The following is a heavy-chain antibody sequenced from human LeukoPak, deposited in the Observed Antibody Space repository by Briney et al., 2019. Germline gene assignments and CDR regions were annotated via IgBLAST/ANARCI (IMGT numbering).Heavy chain of an antibody. J-gene: IGHJ5*02. CDR2: INTNTGNP. Sequence: ASVKVSCKASGYTFTSYSMNWVRQAPGQGLEWMGWINTNTGNPTYAQGFTGRFVFSLDTSVSTAYLQISSLKAEDTAVYYCARVAGGIQYLHRFDPWGQGTLVTVSS. D-gene: IGHD4-11*01. CDR3: ARVAGGIQYLHRFDP. V-gene: IGHV7-4-1*02. CDR1: GYTFTSYS.